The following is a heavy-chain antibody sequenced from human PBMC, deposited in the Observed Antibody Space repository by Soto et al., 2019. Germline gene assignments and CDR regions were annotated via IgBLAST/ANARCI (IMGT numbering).Heavy chain of an antibody. CDR2: VSNSGGST. J-gene: IGHJ3*01. CDR1: GFSFISYS. D-gene: IGHD2-15*01. V-gene: IGHV3-23*01. CDR3: ARYCSGGSCYYAFDL. Sequence: EVQLLESGGGLVQPGGSLRVSCAASGFSFISYSMSWVRQAPGKGLEWVSAVSNSGGSTYYADSVKGRFTISRDNSKNTLYLQLNSLRAEDTAVCWCARYCSGGSCYYAFDLWGQGTMVTVSS.